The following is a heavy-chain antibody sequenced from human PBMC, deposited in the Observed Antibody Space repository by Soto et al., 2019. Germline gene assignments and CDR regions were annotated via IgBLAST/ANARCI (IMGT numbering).Heavy chain of an antibody. CDR2: IKPKSDGGTP. D-gene: IGHD5-12*01. Sequence: GGSLRLSCAASDFTFTNAWLHWLRQAPGKGLEWVGHIKPKSDGGTPDYAAPVKGRFTISRDDSKYTVSLQLKSLKTEDTAVYYCIARTQYIFYWGQGALVTVSS. V-gene: IGHV3-15*07. J-gene: IGHJ4*02. CDR1: DFTFTNAW. CDR3: IARTQYIFY.